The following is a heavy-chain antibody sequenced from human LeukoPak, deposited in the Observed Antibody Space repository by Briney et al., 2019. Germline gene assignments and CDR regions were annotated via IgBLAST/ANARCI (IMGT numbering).Heavy chain of an antibody. Sequence: ASAKVSCKASGYTFTSNPMYWVRQAPGQRLEWMGWVNVGNGNTKYSQNLQDRVTITRDTSASTAYMELSSLRSEDTAVYYCARDNEATIFGFYSYYYYGMDVWGQGTTVTVSS. J-gene: IGHJ6*02. CDR1: GYTFTSNP. V-gene: IGHV1-3*01. CDR2: VNVGNGNT. D-gene: IGHD3-3*01. CDR3: ARDNEATIFGFYSYYYYGMDV.